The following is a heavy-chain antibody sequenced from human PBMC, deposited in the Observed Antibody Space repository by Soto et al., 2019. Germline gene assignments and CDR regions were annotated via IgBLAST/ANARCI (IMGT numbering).Heavy chain of an antibody. V-gene: IGHV3-21*01. CDR1: GFTFSSYS. D-gene: IGHD6-13*01. J-gene: IGHJ5*02. CDR3: AGDLRSSWVSNWFGP. CDR2: ISSSSSYI. Sequence: PGVSLRLSCAASGFTFSSYSMHWVRPAPGKGLEWVSSISSSSSYIYYADSVKGRFTISRDNAKNSLYLQMNSLRAEDTAVYYCAGDLRSSWVSNWFGPWGQGTMVTVSS.